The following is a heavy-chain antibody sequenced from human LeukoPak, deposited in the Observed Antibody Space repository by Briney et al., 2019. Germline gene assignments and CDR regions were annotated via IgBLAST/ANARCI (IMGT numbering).Heavy chain of an antibody. J-gene: IGHJ4*02. D-gene: IGHD4-17*01. V-gene: IGHV3-74*03. Sequence: GRSLRLSCAASGFTLGNYWMHWVRQAPGKGLVWVSRGDGDGSHSTYADSVKGRFTISRDNAKNTLYLQMNRLTGEDTAVYYCAYSDHFDTWGQGTLVTVSS. CDR1: GFTLGNYW. CDR2: GDGDGSHS. CDR3: AYSDHFDT.